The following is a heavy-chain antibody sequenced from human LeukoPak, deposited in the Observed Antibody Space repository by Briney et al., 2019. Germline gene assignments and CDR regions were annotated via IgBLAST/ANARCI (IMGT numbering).Heavy chain of an antibody. V-gene: IGHV4-59*01. CDR2: IYDSGST. Sequence: SGTLSLTCAVSGVSISRSYWSWIRQPPGKGLEWIGYIYDSGSTNYNPSLKSRVTISVDTSRNQFSLKLTSVTAADTAVYYCASDVPIRGSGNSGAYFDFWGQGTLVTVSS. J-gene: IGHJ4*02. D-gene: IGHD3-10*01. CDR3: ASDVPIRGSGNSGAYFDF. CDR1: GVSISRSY.